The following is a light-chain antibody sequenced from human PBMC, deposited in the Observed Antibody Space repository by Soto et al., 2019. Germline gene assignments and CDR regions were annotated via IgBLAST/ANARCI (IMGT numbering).Light chain of an antibody. Sequence: DIQMTQSPSTLSASVGDRVTITCRASQSISSWLAWYQQKPGKAPNLLIYKASSLEIGVPSRFSGSGSGTEFTLTISSLQPDDFATYYCQQYNSYPLTFGVGTKVESK. CDR2: KAS. CDR1: QSISSW. V-gene: IGKV1-5*03. J-gene: IGKJ4*01. CDR3: QQYNSYPLT.